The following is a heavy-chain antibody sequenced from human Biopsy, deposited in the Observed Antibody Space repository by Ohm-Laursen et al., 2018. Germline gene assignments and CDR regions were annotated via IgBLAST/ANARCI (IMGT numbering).Heavy chain of an antibody. D-gene: IGHD3-22*01. J-gene: IGHJ5*02. V-gene: IGHV1-2*02. CDR1: GYTFTGYH. Sequence: SVKVSCKASGYTFTGYHVHWVRQAPGQGLEWMGWINAKTGDTNYAQKFQGRVTMTRDTSISTAYMELSSLRSDDTAVYYCTRGGYYYDSLAYYYWFDPWGQGTLVTVSS. CDR2: INAKTGDT. CDR3: TRGGYYYDSLAYYYWFDP.